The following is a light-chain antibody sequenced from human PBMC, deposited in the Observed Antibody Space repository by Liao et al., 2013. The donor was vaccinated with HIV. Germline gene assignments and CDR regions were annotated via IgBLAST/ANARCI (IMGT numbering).Light chain of an antibody. CDR1: KLGDKY. CDR3: QTWDSSAYWV. V-gene: IGLV3-1*01. Sequence: SYELTQPPSVSVSPGQTASITCSGDKLGDKYACWYQQKPGQSPVLVIYQDSKRPSGISDRFSASKSGNTATLTISETQPLDEADYYCQTWDSSAYWVFGGGT. CDR2: QDS. J-gene: IGLJ3*02.